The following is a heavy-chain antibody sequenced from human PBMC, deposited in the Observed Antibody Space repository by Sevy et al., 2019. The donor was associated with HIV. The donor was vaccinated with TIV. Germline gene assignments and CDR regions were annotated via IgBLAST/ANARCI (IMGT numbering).Heavy chain of an antibody. J-gene: IGHJ4*02. CDR1: GFTFSNYG. D-gene: IGHD6-19*01. CDR3: AKDISGARSGRSFDY. Sequence: GGSLRLSCEASGFTFSNYGMHWVRQAPGKGLEWVAIISHDGSNKYYADSVKGRFTISRDNSKHSLYLQMNSLSPEDKGVYYCAKDISGARSGRSFDYWGQRTLVTVSS. V-gene: IGHV3-30*18. CDR2: ISHDGSNK.